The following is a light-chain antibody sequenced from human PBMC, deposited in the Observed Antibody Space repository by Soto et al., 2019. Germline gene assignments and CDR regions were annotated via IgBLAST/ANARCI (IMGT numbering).Light chain of an antibody. Sequence: QSALTQPASVSGSPGQSITISCTGTSSDVGGYNYVSWYQQHPGKAPKLMIYDVSNRPSGVSNRFSGSKSGNTASLTISGLQAEDEAHYYCSSYTSSSTRRVFGGGTQLTVL. CDR1: SSDVGGYNY. CDR3: SSYTSSSTRRV. CDR2: DVS. J-gene: IGLJ3*02. V-gene: IGLV2-14*01.